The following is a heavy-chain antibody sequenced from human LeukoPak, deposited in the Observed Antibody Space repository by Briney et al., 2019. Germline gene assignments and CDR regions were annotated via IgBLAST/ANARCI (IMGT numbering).Heavy chain of an antibody. Sequence: PSETLSLTCTVSGGSISSYYWSWIRQPPGKGLEWIGYIYYSGSTNYNPSLKSRVTISVDTSKNQFSLKLSSVTAADTAVYYCARRGPTTTARGYYYYYGMDVWGQGTTVTVSS. J-gene: IGHJ6*02. CDR3: ARRGPTTTARGYYYYYGMDV. V-gene: IGHV4-59*01. CDR2: IYYSGST. D-gene: IGHD1-26*01. CDR1: GGSISSYY.